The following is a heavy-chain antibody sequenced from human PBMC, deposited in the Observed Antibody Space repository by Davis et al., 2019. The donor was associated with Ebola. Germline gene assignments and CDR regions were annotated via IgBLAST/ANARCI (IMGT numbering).Heavy chain of an antibody. CDR2: ISAYNGNT. CDR1: GGTLSSYA. J-gene: IGHJ3*02. V-gene: IGHV1-18*01. D-gene: IGHD1-26*01. CDR3: ARTSIVGTTTTASDI. Sequence: ASVKVSCKASGGTLSSYAISWVRQAPGQGLEWMGWISAYNGNTNYAQKVQGRVTMTTDTSTGTAYLDLRSLRSDDTAVYFCARTSIVGTTTTASDIWGQGTLVTVSS.